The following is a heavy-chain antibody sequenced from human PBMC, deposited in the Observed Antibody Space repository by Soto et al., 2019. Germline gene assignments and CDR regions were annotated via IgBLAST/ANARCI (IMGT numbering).Heavy chain of an antibody. J-gene: IGHJ3*02. Sequence: QLHLVQSGAVVKKAGASVTVSCSASGYPVTAYYMHWVRQAPGRGLEWMGGINPATGAAKYTQTFQGRVTMARDTSRRTVFMELSGLTSEDTAVFYCARGGGVGVAGSAAFDMWGQGTLVTVSS. CDR1: GYPVTAYY. D-gene: IGHD3-3*01. CDR2: INPATGAA. V-gene: IGHV1-2*02. CDR3: ARGGGVGVAGSAAFDM.